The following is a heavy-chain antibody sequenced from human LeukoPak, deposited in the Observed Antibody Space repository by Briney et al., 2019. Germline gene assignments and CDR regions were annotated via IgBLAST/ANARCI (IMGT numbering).Heavy chain of an antibody. V-gene: IGHV3-53*01. Sequence: PGGSLTLSCAASGFTVSSHYMSWVRQPPGKGLEWVGVIYNSGSTYYAHSVKARFTISIDNSKNTLSLQVNSLSAEDTAVYYCARIVRGARIAVRIRGHCYFDLWGRGTLVTVSS. J-gene: IGHJ2*01. CDR3: ARIVRGARIAVRIRGHCYFDL. D-gene: IGHD6-6*01. CDR2: IYNSGST. CDR1: GFTVSSHY.